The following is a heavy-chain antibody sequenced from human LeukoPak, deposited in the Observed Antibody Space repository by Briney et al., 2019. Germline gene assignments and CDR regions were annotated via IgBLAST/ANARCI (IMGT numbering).Heavy chain of an antibody. D-gene: IGHD3-10*01. Sequence: ASVKVSCKASGYTFTGYYMHWVRQAPGQGLEWMGWINPNSGGTNYAQKFQGRVTTTRDTSISTAYMELSRLRSDDTAVYYCARAVGGGIYYGSGSHNWFDPWGQGTLVTVSS. CDR2: INPNSGGT. CDR1: GYTFTGYY. J-gene: IGHJ5*02. V-gene: IGHV1-2*02. CDR3: ARAVGGGIYYGSGSHNWFDP.